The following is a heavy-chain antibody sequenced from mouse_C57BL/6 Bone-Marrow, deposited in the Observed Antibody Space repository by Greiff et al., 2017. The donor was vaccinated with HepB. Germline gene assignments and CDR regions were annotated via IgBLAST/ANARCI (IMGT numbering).Heavy chain of an antibody. CDR1: GFSLTSYG. V-gene: IGHV2-2*01. CDR2: IWSGGST. CDR3: ARKADYYGKDWYFDV. J-gene: IGHJ1*03. D-gene: IGHD1-1*01. Sequence: QVQLQQSGPGLVQPSQSLSITCTVSGFSLTSYGVHWVRQSPGKGLEWLGVIWSGGSTDYNAAFISRLSISKDNSKSKVFFKMNSMQADDTAIYYCARKADYYGKDWYFDVWGTGTTVTVSS.